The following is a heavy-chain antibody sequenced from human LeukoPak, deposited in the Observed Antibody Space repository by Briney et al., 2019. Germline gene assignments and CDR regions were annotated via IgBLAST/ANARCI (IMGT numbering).Heavy chain of an antibody. CDR3: AKHRTPGGYYSIDF. V-gene: IGHV3-23*01. CDR2: IIGNAGSI. D-gene: IGHD3-3*01. CDR1: GFTFSICA. Sequence: GGSLRLSCAASGFTFSICAMNWVRQAPGKGLEWVSVIIGNAGSIDYADSVKGRFTISRDNSKNTLYLQMNSLRVEDTAVYYCAKHRTPGGYYSIDFWGQGTLVTVSS. J-gene: IGHJ4*02.